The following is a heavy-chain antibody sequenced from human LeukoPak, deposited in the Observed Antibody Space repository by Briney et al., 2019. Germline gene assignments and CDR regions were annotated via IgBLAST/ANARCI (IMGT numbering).Heavy chain of an antibody. CDR1: GGSISSSSYY. CDR2: IYYSGST. D-gene: IGHD3-22*01. Sequence: SETLSLTCTVSGGSISSSSYYWGWIRQPPGKGLEWIGSIYYSGSTYYNPSLKSRVTISVDTSKNQFSLKLSSVTAADTAVYYCARDSPPDYYDSSGYYGNWFDPWGQGTLVTVSS. V-gene: IGHV4-39*07. J-gene: IGHJ5*02. CDR3: ARDSPPDYYDSSGYYGNWFDP.